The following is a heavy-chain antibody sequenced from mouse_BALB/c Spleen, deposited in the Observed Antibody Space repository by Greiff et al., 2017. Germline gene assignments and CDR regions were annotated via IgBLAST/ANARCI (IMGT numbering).Heavy chain of an antibody. CDR1: GFAFSSYD. V-gene: IGHV5-12-1*01. D-gene: IGHD1-1*02. Sequence: DVQLVESGGGLVKPGGSLKLSCAASGFAFSSYDMSWVRQTPEKRLEWVAYISSGGGSTYYPDTVKGRFTISRYNAKNTLYLQMSSLKSEDTAMYYCARHYGSYVAWFAYWGQGTLVTVSA. CDR3: ARHYGSYVAWFAY. J-gene: IGHJ3*01. CDR2: ISSGGGST.